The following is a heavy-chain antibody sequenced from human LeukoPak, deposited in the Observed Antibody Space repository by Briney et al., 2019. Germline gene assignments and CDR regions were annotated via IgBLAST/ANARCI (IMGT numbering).Heavy chain of an antibody. Sequence: PGRSLRLSCAASGFTFSRHGMHWVRQAPGKGLEWVAFIRYDGSNKYYADSVKGRFTISRDNSKNTLYLQMNSLRAEDTAVYYCAKTRGEEQQLLGYWGQGTLVTVSS. CDR2: IRYDGSNK. CDR1: GFTFSRHG. J-gene: IGHJ4*02. CDR3: AKTRGEEQQLLGY. V-gene: IGHV3-30*02. D-gene: IGHD6-13*01.